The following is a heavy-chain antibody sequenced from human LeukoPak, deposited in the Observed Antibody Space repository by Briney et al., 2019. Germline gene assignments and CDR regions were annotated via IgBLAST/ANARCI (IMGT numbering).Heavy chain of an antibody. CDR2: INTNTGNP. CDR1: GYTFTSYA. J-gene: IGHJ5*02. Sequence: GASVKVSCKASGYTFTSYAMNWVRQAPGQGLEWMGWINTNTGNPTYAQGFTGRFVFSLDTSVSTAYLQISSLKAEDTAVYYCVVDLSRVLRFRRNWFDPWGQGTRVTVSS. V-gene: IGHV7-4-1*02. D-gene: IGHD4-17*01. CDR3: VVDLSRVLRFRRNWFDP.